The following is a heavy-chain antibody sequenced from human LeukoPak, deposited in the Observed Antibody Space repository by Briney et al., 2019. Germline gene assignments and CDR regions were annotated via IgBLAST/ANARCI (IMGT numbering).Heavy chain of an antibody. Sequence: PSETLSLTCTVSGGSISSYYWSWIRQPPGKGLEWIGYIYYSGTTNYNPSLKSRVTISVDTSKNQFSLKLSSVTAADTAVYYCARSSGYDYGDYWGQGTLATVSS. V-gene: IGHV4-59*08. CDR3: ARSSGYDYGDY. J-gene: IGHJ4*02. D-gene: IGHD5-12*01. CDR2: IYYSGTT. CDR1: GGSISSYY.